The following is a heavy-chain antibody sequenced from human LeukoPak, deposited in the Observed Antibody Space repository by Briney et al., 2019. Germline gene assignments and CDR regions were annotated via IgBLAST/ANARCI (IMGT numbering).Heavy chain of an antibody. V-gene: IGHV3-64*01. Sequence: GRSLRLSCAASGFTFSSYAMHWVRQAPGKGLEYVSAISSNGGSTYYANSVKGRFTISRDNSKNTLYLQMGSLRAEDMAVYYCAREGGNWNYEGYYFDYWGQGTLVTVSS. J-gene: IGHJ4*02. CDR2: ISSNGGST. CDR3: AREGGNWNYEGYYFDY. CDR1: GFTFSSYA. D-gene: IGHD1-7*01.